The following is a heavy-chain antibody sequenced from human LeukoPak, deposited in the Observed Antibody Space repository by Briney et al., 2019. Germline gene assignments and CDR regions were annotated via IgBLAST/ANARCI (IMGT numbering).Heavy chain of an antibody. CDR2: IYYSGST. J-gene: IGHJ4*02. CDR1: GGSISSYY. V-gene: IGHV4-59*01. D-gene: IGHD6-13*01. CDR3: ARVTGYVMEDYFDY. Sequence: SETLSLTCTVSGGSISSYYWSWIRQPPGKGLEWIGYIYYSGSTNYNPSLKSRVTTSVDTSKNQFSLRLSSVTAADTAVYYCARVTGYVMEDYFDYWGQGTLVTVSS.